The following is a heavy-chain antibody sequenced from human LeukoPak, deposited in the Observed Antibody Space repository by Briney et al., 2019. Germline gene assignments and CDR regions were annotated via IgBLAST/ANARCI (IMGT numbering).Heavy chain of an antibody. CDR1: GGSISFYY. D-gene: IGHD6-19*01. CDR3: ARRAVAGTFNWFDP. V-gene: IGHV4-59*08. Sequence: PSETLSLTCTVSGGSISFYYWSWIRQPPGKGLEWIGYLHYSGSTNYNPSLKSRVTISVDTSKNQFSLKLSSVTTTVTAVYYCARRAVAGTFNWFDPWGQGTLVTVSS. CDR2: LHYSGST. J-gene: IGHJ5*02.